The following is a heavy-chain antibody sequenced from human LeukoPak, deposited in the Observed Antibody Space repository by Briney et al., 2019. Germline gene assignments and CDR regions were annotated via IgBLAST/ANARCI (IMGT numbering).Heavy chain of an antibody. CDR1: GFTFSDYY. Sequence: GGSLRLSCAASGFTFSDYYMNWVRQAPGKGLEWVSSISSSSYIYHADSVKGRFTISRDNAKNSLYLQMNSLRAEDTAVYYCARDRAAVAPFDYWGQGTLVTVSS. CDR2: ISSSSYI. V-gene: IGHV3-69-1*01. J-gene: IGHJ4*02. D-gene: IGHD6-19*01. CDR3: ARDRAAVAPFDY.